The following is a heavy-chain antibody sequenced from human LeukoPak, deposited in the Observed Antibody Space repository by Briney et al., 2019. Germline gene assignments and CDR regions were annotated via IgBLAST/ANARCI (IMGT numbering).Heavy chain of an antibody. CDR1: GFTVSSKY. Sequence: VGSLRLSCAASGFTVSSKYMNWVRQGPGKGLECVSVIYSGGITNYADSVKGRFTISRDNSKKTLYLQMNSLRAEDTAVYYCAWSSIAVAALLDYWGQGTLVTVSS. CDR2: IYSGGIT. J-gene: IGHJ4*02. D-gene: IGHD6-19*01. CDR3: AWSSIAVAALLDY. V-gene: IGHV3-66*01.